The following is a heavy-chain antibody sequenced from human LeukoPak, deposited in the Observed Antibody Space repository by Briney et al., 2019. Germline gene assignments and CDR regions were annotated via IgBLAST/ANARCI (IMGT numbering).Heavy chain of an antibody. CDR2: VNNDGSST. D-gene: IGHD4-17*01. Sequence: PGGSLRLSCAASGFTFSTYWLHWVRQAPGEGLAWVSRVNNDGSSTTYADSVKGRFTISRDNAKNSLYLQMNSLRAEDTAVYYCAREDYGDEAVRFDPWGQGTLVTVSS. V-gene: IGHV3-74*01. J-gene: IGHJ5*02. CDR1: GFTFSTYW. CDR3: AREDYGDEAVRFDP.